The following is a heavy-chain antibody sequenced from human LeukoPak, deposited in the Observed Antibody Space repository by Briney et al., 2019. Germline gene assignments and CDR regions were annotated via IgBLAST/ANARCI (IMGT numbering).Heavy chain of an antibody. Sequence: ASETLSLTCTVSGGSISSYYWSSIRQPPGKGLEWIGYIYYSGSTNYNPSLKSRVTISVDTSKTQFSLRLSSVTAADTAVYYCARDKVAGMFDYWGQGTLVTVSS. CDR1: GGSISSYY. V-gene: IGHV4-59*01. D-gene: IGHD6-19*01. CDR3: ARDKVAGMFDY. CDR2: IYYSGST. J-gene: IGHJ4*02.